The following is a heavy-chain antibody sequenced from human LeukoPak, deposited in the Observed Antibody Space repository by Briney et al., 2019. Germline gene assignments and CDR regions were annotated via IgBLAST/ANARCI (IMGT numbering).Heavy chain of an antibody. Sequence: SETLSLTCTVSGYSISSGYYWGWIRQPPGKGLEWIGSIYHSGSTYYNPSLKSRVTISVDTSKNQFSLKLSSVTAADTAVYYCVAAPVGPEIAVAGYWGQGTLVTVSS. CDR2: IYHSGST. CDR3: VAAPVGPEIAVAGY. V-gene: IGHV4-38-2*02. CDR1: GYSISSGYY. D-gene: IGHD6-19*01. J-gene: IGHJ4*02.